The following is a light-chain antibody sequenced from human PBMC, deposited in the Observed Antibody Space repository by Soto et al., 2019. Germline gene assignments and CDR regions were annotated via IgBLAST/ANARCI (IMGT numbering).Light chain of an antibody. CDR1: SGSVSTNYY. CDR2: HTN. V-gene: IGLV8-61*01. CDR3: VLYISGGTWV. J-gene: IGLJ3*02. Sequence: QTVVTQEPSFSVSPGGTVTLTCGLNSGSVSTNYYPAWYQQTPGQAPRALIYHTNTPSSGVPDRFSGSILGNKAALTISGAQADDESDYYCVLYISGGTWVFGGGTQLTVL.